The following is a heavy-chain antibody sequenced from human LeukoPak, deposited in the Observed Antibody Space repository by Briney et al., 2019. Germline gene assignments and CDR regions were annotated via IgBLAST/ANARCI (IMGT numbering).Heavy chain of an antibody. CDR1: DYSITRGYY. CDR2: IHHSGTT. J-gene: IGHJ4*02. CDR3: ARMPDDGSGRQDFDY. Sequence: SSETLSLTCRVSDYSITRGYYWGWVRQPPGKGLEWIGSIHHSGTTYYNPSLKSRVTISVDTSKNQFSLKLSSVTAADTAVYYCARMPDDGSGRQDFDYWGQGTLVTVSS. V-gene: IGHV4-38-2*02. D-gene: IGHD3-10*01.